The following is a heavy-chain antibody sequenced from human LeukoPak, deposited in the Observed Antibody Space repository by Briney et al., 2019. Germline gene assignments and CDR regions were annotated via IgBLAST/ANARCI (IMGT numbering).Heavy chain of an antibody. D-gene: IGHD4-11*01. CDR3: ARDPYSGLFDY. J-gene: IGHJ4*02. V-gene: IGHV3-21*01. CDR2: ISSSSSYI. CDR1: GFTFSSYS. Sequence: GGSLRLSCAASGFTFSSYSMNWVRQAPGKGLEWVSSISSSSSYIYYADSVKGRFTISRDNAKNSQYLQMNSLRAEDTAVYYCARDPYSGLFDYWGQGTLVTVSS.